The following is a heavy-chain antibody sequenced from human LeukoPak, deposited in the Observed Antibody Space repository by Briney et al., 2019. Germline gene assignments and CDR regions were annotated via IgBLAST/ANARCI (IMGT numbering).Heavy chain of an antibody. J-gene: IGHJ4*02. D-gene: IGHD1-26*01. CDR2: FDPEDGET. Sequence: ASVKVSCKVSGYTLTELSMHWVRQAPGKGLEWMGGFDPEDGETIYAQKFQGRVTMTEGTSTDTAYMELSSLRSEDTAVYYCATGPILVGATMHYWGQGTLVTVSS. CDR3: ATGPILVGATMHY. CDR1: GYTLTELS. V-gene: IGHV1-24*01.